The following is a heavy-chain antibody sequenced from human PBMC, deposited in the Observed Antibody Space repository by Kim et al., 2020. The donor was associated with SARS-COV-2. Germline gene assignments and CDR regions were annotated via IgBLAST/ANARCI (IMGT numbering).Heavy chain of an antibody. CDR3: ARHREPTAVAGTGREKNWFDP. J-gene: IGHJ5*02. D-gene: IGHD6-19*01. CDR1: GGSISSSSYY. Sequence: SETLSLTCTVSGGSISSSSYYWGWIRQPPGKGLEWIGSIYYSGSTYYNPSLKSRVTISVDTSKNQFSLKLSSVTAADTAVYYCARHREPTAVAGTGREKNWFDPWGQGTLVTVSS. V-gene: IGHV4-39*01. CDR2: IYYSGST.